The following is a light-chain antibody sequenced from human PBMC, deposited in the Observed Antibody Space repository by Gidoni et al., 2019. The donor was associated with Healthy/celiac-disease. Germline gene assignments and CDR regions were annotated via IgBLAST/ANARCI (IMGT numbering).Light chain of an antibody. V-gene: IGKV3-15*01. CDR3: QQYNNWPPT. CDR2: GAS. J-gene: IGKJ3*01. Sequence: EIVMTPSLATLSVSPGERATLSCRASQSGSSNLAWYQQKPGQAPRLLIYGASTRATGIPARFSGSGSGTEFTLTISSLQSEDFAVYYWQQYNNWPPTFGPGTKVDIK. CDR1: QSGSSN.